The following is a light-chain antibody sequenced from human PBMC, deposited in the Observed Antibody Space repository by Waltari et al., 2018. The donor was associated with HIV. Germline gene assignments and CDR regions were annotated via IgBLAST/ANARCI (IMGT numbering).Light chain of an antibody. Sequence: QSALTQPPSASGSPGQSVNLSCTGTSSDVGGYNYVSWYQQHPGKAPKCMLYVFIKRPSGVPYRFSGSKSGNTASLTVSGLQAEDEADYYCSSYACSNWVFGGGTKLTVL. V-gene: IGLV2-8*01. CDR1: SSDVGGYNY. J-gene: IGLJ3*02. CDR2: VFI. CDR3: SSYACSNWV.